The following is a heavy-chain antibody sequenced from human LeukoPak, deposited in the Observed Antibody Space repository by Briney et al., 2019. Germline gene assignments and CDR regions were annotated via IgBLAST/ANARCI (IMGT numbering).Heavy chain of an antibody. V-gene: IGHV1-69*13. D-gene: IGHD1-26*01. CDR2: IIPIFGTT. Sequence: ASVKVSCKASGYTFTSYGISWVRQAPGQGLEWMGGIIPIFGTTNFAQKFQGRVTVTADESTSTAYMELSSLRSEDTAVYYCARSQSGSYEFDYWGQGTLVTVSS. CDR1: GYTFTSYG. CDR3: ARSQSGSYEFDY. J-gene: IGHJ4*02.